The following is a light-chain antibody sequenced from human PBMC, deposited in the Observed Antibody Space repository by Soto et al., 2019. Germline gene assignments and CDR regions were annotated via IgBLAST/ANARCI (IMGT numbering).Light chain of an antibody. CDR2: AAS. V-gene: IGKV1-39*01. Sequence: DIQMTQSPSSLSASVGDRVTITCRASQYISSYLNWYQQKPGKAPNVLIYAASSLQSGVPSRFSGSGSGTDFTLTISSLPPEDFATYYCQQSYSIPLTFGGGTKVQIK. CDR1: QYISSY. CDR3: QQSYSIPLT. J-gene: IGKJ4*01.